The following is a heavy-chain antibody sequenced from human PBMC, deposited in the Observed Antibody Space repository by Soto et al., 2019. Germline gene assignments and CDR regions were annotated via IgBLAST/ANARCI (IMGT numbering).Heavy chain of an antibody. CDR2: IWYDGSNK. Sequence: QVQLVESGGGVVQPGRSLRLSCAASGFTFSSYGMHWVRQAPGKGLEWVAVIWYDGSNKYYADSVKGRFTISRDNSKNTLYLQINSRRAEDTAVYYCARDSHDLKAGDYYYYMDVWGKGTTVTVSS. D-gene: IGHD3-3*01. V-gene: IGHV3-33*01. CDR1: GFTFSSYG. J-gene: IGHJ6*03. CDR3: ARDSHDLKAGDYYYYMDV.